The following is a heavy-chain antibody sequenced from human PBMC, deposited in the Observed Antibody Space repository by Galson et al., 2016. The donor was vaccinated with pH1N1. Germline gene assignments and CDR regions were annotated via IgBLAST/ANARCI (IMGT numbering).Heavy chain of an antibody. CDR1: GYTFTRYY. Sequence: SVKVSCKASGYTFTRYYFHWVRQAPGQGLEWMGVIDPSDGGTTYAQKFQARVTMTRDTSTSTVYVEVYSLKSEDTAVYYCPRDSGTYYYDSSGYWPEYFQHWGQGTLVTVAS. CDR2: IDPSDGGT. CDR3: PRDSGTYYYDSSGYWPEYFQH. D-gene: IGHD3-22*01. V-gene: IGHV1-46*01. J-gene: IGHJ1*01.